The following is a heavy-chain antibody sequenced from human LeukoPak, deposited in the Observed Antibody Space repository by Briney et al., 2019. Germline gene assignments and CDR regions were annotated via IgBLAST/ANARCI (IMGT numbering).Heavy chain of an antibody. V-gene: IGHV4-4*02. D-gene: IGHD5-18*01. Sequence: PSETLSLTCAVSGGSISSSNWWSWVRQPPGKGLEWIGEIYHSGSTNYNPSLKSRVTISVDKSKNQFSLKLSSVTAADTAVYYCARHGLNRLWTFDYWGQGTLVTVSS. CDR1: GGSISSSNW. J-gene: IGHJ4*02. CDR2: IYHSGST. CDR3: ARHGLNRLWTFDY.